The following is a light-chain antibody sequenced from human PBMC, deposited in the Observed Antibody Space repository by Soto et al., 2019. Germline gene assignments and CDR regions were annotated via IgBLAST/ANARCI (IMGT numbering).Light chain of an antibody. J-gene: IGKJ2*01. CDR3: LQCDIAPRYT. CDR2: GAS. Sequence: EVGLTQSPGTLALSPGERATLSCRASQSVSSSSLTWYQQKPGQAPRLLIYGASTRATGIPDRFSGSGSGTDFSLTISILEPEDFAVYYCLQCDIAPRYTLGQGTKVDIK. CDR1: QSVSSSS. V-gene: IGKV3-20*01.